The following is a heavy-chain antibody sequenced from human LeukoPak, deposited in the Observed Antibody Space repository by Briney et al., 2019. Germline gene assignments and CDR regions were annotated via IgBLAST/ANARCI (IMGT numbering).Heavy chain of an antibody. CDR2: INPNSGGT. Sequence: GASVKVSCKASGYTFTGYYMHWVRQAPGQGLEWMGWINPNSGGTNYAQKFQGRVTMTRDTSISTAYMELSRLRSDDTAVYYCASRDYYDSSGYNDAFDIWGQGTMVTVSS. J-gene: IGHJ3*02. V-gene: IGHV1-2*02. D-gene: IGHD3-22*01. CDR3: ASRDYYDSSGYNDAFDI. CDR1: GYTFTGYY.